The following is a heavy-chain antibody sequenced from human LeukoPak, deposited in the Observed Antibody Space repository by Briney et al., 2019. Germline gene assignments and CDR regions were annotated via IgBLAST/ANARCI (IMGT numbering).Heavy chain of an antibody. J-gene: IGHJ5*02. CDR1: GFTFSTYG. CDR3: AKDQWGRDSSGSLYDP. D-gene: IGHD3-22*01. CDR2: IRYVGINK. V-gene: IGHV3-30*02. Sequence: GGSLRLSCAASGFTFSTYGMHWVRQAPGKGLEWVSFIRYVGINKYYADSVKGRFTISRDISKNTLYLQMNSLRAEDTAVYYCAKDQWGRDSSGSLYDPWGQGTLVTVAS.